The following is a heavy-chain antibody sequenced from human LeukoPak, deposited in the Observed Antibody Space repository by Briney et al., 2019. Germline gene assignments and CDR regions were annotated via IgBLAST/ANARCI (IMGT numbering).Heavy chain of an antibody. J-gene: IGHJ3*02. CDR1: GGSISSYY. CDR3: ARGGALGSGTFGNAFDI. D-gene: IGHD3-10*01. CDR2: IYTSGTT. V-gene: IGHV4-4*07. Sequence: SETLSLTCTVSGGSISSYYWSWIRQPAGKGLEWIGRIYTSGTTNYNPSLKSRVTMSVGTSKNQFSLKLSSVTAADTAVFDCARGGALGSGTFGNAFDIWGQGTTVTVSS.